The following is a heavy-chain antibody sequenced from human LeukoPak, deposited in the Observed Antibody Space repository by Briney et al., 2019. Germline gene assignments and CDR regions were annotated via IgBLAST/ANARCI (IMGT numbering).Heavy chain of an antibody. V-gene: IGHV4-38-2*01. CDR2: IYHSGST. D-gene: IGHD3-3*01. Sequence: SETLSLTCAVSGYSISSGYYWGWIRQPPGKGLEWIGSIYHSGSTYYNPSLKSRVTISVDTSKNPFSLKLSSVTAADTAVYYCARHVIGRYYDFWSGYYLYYFDYWGQGTLVTVSS. J-gene: IGHJ4*02. CDR3: ARHVIGRYYDFWSGYYLYYFDY. CDR1: GYSISSGYY.